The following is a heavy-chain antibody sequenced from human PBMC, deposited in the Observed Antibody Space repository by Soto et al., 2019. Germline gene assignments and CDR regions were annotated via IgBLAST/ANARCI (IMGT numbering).Heavy chain of an antibody. J-gene: IGHJ5*02. CDR3: AIDSSGYCSGGSCYSWWFDP. CDR1: GGTFSSYA. CDR2: IIPIFGTA. Sequence: QVQLVQSGAEVKKPGSSVKVSCKASGGTFSSYAISWVRQAPGQGLEWMGGIIPIFGTANYAQKFQGRVTITADESTSTAYMELSSLRSEDTAVYYCAIDSSGYCSGGSCYSWWFDPWGQGTLVTVSS. V-gene: IGHV1-69*01. D-gene: IGHD2-15*01.